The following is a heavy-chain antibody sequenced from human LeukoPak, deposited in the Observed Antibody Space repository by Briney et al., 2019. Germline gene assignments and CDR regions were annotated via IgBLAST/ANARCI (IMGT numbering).Heavy chain of an antibody. CDR1: GGTFSSYA. Sequence: ASVKVSCKASGGTFSSYAISWVRQAPGQGLEWMGGIIPIFGTANYAQKFQGRVTITADESTSTAYMELSSLRSEDTAVYYCARAPPISSWYLYGYYMDVWGKGTTVTISS. CDR2: IIPIFGTA. D-gene: IGHD6-13*01. J-gene: IGHJ6*03. CDR3: ARAPPISSWYLYGYYMDV. V-gene: IGHV1-69*13.